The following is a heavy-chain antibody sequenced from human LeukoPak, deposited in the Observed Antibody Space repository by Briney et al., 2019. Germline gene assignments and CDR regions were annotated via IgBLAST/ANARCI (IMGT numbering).Heavy chain of an antibody. V-gene: IGHV3-48*02. J-gene: IGHJ4*02. D-gene: IGHD3-10*01. Sequence: RPGGSLRLSCAASGFTFSTYSMIWVRQAPGRGLEGVAHISSRSTTIYYADSVRGRFTISRDNAKNSLSLQMTSLRDVDTAVYYCARADGSGIYPDYWGQGTLVTVS. CDR3: ARADGSGIYPDY. CDR2: ISSRSTTI. CDR1: GFTFSTYS.